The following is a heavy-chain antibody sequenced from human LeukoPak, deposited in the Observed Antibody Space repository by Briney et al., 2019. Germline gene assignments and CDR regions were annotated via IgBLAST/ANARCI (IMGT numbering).Heavy chain of an antibody. D-gene: IGHD5-18*01. J-gene: IGHJ6*03. V-gene: IGHV3-23*01. CDR1: GFTFRSYA. Sequence: GGSLRLSCAASGFTFRSYAMSWVRQAPGEGLEWVSAISGSGGSTYYADSVKGRFTISRDNSKTSLYLQMNSLRAEDTAVYYCARTTEGGYTYNYFYYYYMDVWGKGTTVTISS. CDR2: ISGSGGST. CDR3: ARTTEGGYTYNYFYYYYMDV.